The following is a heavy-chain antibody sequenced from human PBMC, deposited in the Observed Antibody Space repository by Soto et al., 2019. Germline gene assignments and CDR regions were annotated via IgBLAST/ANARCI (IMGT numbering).Heavy chain of an antibody. Sequence: QVQLVQSGAEVKKPGASVKVSCKASGYTFTSYDINWVRQATGQGLEWMGWMNPISANTGYAHKIQGRVTRARNTCIRTAYVGLRSLRSEDTAVDYCASAGGRGMAVWGQGTTVTVSS. V-gene: IGHV1-8*01. J-gene: IGHJ6*02. CDR3: ASAGGRGMAV. D-gene: IGHD3-10*01. CDR1: GYTFTSYD. CDR2: MNPISANT.